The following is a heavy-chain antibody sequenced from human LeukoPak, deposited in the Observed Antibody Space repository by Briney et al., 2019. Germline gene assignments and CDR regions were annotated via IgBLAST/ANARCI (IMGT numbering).Heavy chain of an antibody. V-gene: IGHV3-30*02. Sequence: GGSLRLSCAASGFTFSSYGMNWVRPAPGKGLEWVAFIRYDGSKKYSADSVKGRFTISRVNSKSTLSLQMNSLRAEDTAIYYCATYRQVLLPFEAWGQGTLVTVSS. CDR2: IRYDGSKK. CDR3: ATYRQVLLPFEA. CDR1: GFTFSSYG. J-gene: IGHJ5*02. D-gene: IGHD2-8*02.